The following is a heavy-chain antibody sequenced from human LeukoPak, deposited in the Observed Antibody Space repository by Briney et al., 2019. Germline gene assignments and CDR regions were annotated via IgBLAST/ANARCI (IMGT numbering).Heavy chain of an antibody. D-gene: IGHD4-23*01. J-gene: IGHJ4*02. CDR1: X. V-gene: IGHV3-33*01. Sequence: XRRWVSXAXGKGLEWVAVIWYDGSTNYYADSVKGGFTISRENGKKKVYVQRKRMRAEDTAVYYCARHREEGDKDYGGNLNFDYWGQGTLVTVSS. CDR3: ARHREEGDKDYGGNLNFDY. CDR2: IWYDGSTN.